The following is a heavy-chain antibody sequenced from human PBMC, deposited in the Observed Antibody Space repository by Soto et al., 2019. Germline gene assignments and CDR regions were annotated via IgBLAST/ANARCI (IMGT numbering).Heavy chain of an antibody. J-gene: IGHJ5*02. CDR2: ISSSSSTI. CDR1: GFTFSSYS. CDR3: ARAEGLLHWFAP. V-gene: IGHV3-48*01. Sequence: EVQLVESGGGLVQPGGSLRLSCAASGFTFSSYSMNWVRQAPGKGLEWVSYISSSSSTIYYAASVKGRFTISRDTAKNSLYLQLNSLTAADTAVYYCARAEGLLHWFAPWGQGTLVTVSS. D-gene: IGHD2-15*01.